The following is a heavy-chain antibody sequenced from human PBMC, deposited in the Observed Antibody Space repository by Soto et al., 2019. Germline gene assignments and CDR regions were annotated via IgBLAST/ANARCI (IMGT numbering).Heavy chain of an antibody. CDR1: GGSFRGYY. CDR3: ARVSGSGWRHFDY. Sequence: SETLSLTCAFYGGSFRGYYWSWIRQPPGKGLEWIGEINHSGSTNYNPSLKSRVTISVDTSKNQFSLKLSSVTAADTAVYYCARVSGSGWRHFDYWGQGTLVTVSS. J-gene: IGHJ4*02. D-gene: IGHD6-19*01. CDR2: INHSGST. V-gene: IGHV4-34*01.